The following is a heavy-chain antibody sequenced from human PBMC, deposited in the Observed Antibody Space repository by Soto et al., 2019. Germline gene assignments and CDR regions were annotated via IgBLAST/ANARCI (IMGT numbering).Heavy chain of an antibody. Sequence: GASVKVSCKASGYTFTSYDINWVRQATGQGLEWMGWMNPNSGDTGYAQKFQGRVTMTRDTSVSTAYMELNRLMSEDSAVYYCARGHFYQLLPFDYWGQGTLVTAPQ. CDR2: MNPNSGDT. J-gene: IGHJ4*02. CDR3: ARGHFYQLLPFDY. CDR1: GYTFTSYD. V-gene: IGHV1-8*01. D-gene: IGHD2-2*01.